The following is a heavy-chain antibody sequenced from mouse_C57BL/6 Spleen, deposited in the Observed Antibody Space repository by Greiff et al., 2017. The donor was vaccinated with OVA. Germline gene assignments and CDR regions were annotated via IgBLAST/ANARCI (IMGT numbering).Heavy chain of an antibody. V-gene: IGHV3-1*01. CDR2: ISYSGST. D-gene: IGHD4-1*01. CDR1: GYSITSGYD. J-gene: IGHJ3*01. CDR3: ARDWDGAWFAY. Sequence: DVKLQESGPGMVKPSQSLSLTCTVTGYSITSGYDWHWIRHFPGNKLEWMGYISYSGSTNYNPSLKSRISITHDTSKNHFFLKLNSVTTEDTATYYCARDWDGAWFAYWGQGTLVTVSA.